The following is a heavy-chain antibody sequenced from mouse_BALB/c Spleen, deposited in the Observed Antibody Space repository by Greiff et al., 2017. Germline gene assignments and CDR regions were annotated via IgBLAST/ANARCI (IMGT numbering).Heavy chain of an antibody. V-gene: IGHV1-15*01. Sequence: VQLQQSGAELVRPGASVTLSCKASGYTFTDYGMHWVKQTPVHGLEWIGAIDPETGGTAYNQKFKGKATLTADKSSSTAYMELRSLTSEDSAVYYCTRSSNYSYWGQGTTLTVSS. CDR2: IDPETGGT. D-gene: IGHD2-5*01. J-gene: IGHJ2*01. CDR1: GYTFTDYG. CDR3: TRSSNYSY.